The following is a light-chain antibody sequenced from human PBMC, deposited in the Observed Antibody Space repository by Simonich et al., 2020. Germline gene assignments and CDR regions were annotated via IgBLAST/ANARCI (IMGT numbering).Light chain of an antibody. J-gene: IGKJ4*01. V-gene: IGKV2-28*01. CDR3: MQALQTPLT. CDR1: QSLLHSNGYNY. CDR2: LGS. Sequence: DIVMTQSPLSLPVTPGEPASISCRSSQSLLHSNGYNYLDWYLQKPGQSPPLLIYLGSNRASGAPDRFSGSGSGTDFTLKISRVEAEDVGVYYCMQALQTPLTFGGGTKVEIK.